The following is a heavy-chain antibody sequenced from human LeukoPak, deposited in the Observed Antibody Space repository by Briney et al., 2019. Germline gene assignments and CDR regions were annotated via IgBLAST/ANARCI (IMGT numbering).Heavy chain of an antibody. V-gene: IGHV3-48*01. J-gene: IGHJ4*02. Sequence: GSLRLSCAASGFSFRYYNVNWVRQPPGKGLEWVSYISRDSNIIYYADSVKGRFTISRDNAKNSVFLQMNSLRAEDTAVYYCARAYDTNTYGYVYWGQGTLVTVSS. CDR2: ISRDSNII. CDR3: ARAYDTNTYGYVY. CDR1: GFSFRYYN. D-gene: IGHD5-18*01.